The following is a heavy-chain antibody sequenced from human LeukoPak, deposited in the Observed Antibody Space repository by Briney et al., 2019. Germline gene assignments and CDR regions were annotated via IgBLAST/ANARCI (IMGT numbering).Heavy chain of an antibody. CDR2: ISANNGNI. CDR3: ARDGELYSGSKGLFDI. J-gene: IGHJ3*02. Sequence: ASVKVSCKASGYTFSSYGISWVRQAPGQGLDWMGWISANNGNINYAQKLQGRVTMTTDTSTSTAYMELRSLRSDDTAVYYCARDGELYSGSKGLFDIWGQGTMVTVSS. D-gene: IGHD1-26*01. CDR1: GYTFSSYG. V-gene: IGHV1-18*01.